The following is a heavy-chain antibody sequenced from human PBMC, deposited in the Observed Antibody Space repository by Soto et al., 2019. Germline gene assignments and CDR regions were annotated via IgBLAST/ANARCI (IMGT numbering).Heavy chain of an antibody. CDR3: AIGSVVVMGAATGGLIY. CDR1: GGTFSSHG. D-gene: IGHD2-21*01. CDR2: IIPMFGTP. Sequence: QVQLVPSGAEVKKPGSSVKVSCKASGGTFSSHGITWVRQAPGQGLEWMGGIIPMFGTPKYAQRFQGRVSITADKSTTTADMELSSLRSEDTAVYYCAIGSVVVMGAATGGLIYWGQGALVTVSS. V-gene: IGHV1-69*06. J-gene: IGHJ4*02.